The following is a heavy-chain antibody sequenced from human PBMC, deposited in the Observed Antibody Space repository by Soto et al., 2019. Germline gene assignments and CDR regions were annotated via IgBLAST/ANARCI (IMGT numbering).Heavy chain of an antibody. V-gene: IGHV4-61*01. CDR1: GGSVSSVKYF. Sequence: QMQLQESGPGLVKPSETLSLTCNVSGGSVSSVKYFWSWIRQPPGKGLEWIAYIYNNGNTNYNPSLQCRATISVDTSKNQCSLKLTSVTAADSAVYFCARTVMPVGNLAAFDHWGQGVLVTVSS. D-gene: IGHD7-27*01. J-gene: IGHJ4*02. CDR2: IYNNGNT. CDR3: ARTVMPVGNLAAFDH.